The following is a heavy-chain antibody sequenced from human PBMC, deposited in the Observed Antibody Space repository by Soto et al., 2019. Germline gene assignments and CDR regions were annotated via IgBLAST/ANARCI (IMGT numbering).Heavy chain of an antibody. CDR1: GGSFSGYY. Sequence: SETLSLTCAVYGGSFSGYYWSWIHQPPGKGLEWIGEINHSGSTNYNPSLKSRVTISVDTSKNQFSLKLSSVTAADTAVYYCARGNDRVELDYSNWFDPWGQGTLVTVSS. D-gene: IGHD4-4*01. CDR2: INHSGST. J-gene: IGHJ5*02. CDR3: ARGNDRVELDYSNWFDP. V-gene: IGHV4-34*01.